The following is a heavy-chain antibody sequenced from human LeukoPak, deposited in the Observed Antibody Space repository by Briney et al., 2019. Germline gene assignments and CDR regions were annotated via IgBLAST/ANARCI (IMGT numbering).Heavy chain of an antibody. Sequence: GRCVSLSCAACRCTFSSYAMHGLGPAPCKGREGVAVISYDGSNKYYAHSLKGRFTLSRDNSKHTLYLQVNSLRADDTAVCYCARARFAFEIWVQGTMVTVCS. CDR3: ARARFAFEI. V-gene: IGHV3-30-3*01. CDR1: RCTFSSYA. D-gene: IGHD5-12*01. CDR2: ISYDGSNK. J-gene: IGHJ3*02.